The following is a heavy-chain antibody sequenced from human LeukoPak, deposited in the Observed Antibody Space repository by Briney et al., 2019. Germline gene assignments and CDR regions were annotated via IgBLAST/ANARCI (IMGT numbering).Heavy chain of an antibody. J-gene: IGHJ4*02. CDR2: ITISGTLM. CDR1: GFTFSSYS. Sequence: GGSLRLSCAASGFTFSSYSMNWVRQAPGKGLEWISYITISGTLMYYAESVKGRFTISRDSAKNSVYLQMISPRAEDSAVYYCAREASYSSSWATFDNWGQGTLVTVSS. V-gene: IGHV3-48*01. D-gene: IGHD6-13*01. CDR3: AREASYSSSWATFDN.